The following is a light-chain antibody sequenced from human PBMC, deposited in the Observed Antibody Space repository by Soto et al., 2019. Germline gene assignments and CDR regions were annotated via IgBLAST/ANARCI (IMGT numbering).Light chain of an antibody. CDR2: EVS. V-gene: IGLV2-8*01. CDR1: SSDVGGYNY. J-gene: IGLJ1*01. CDR3: CSYAGSNNPDV. Sequence: QSALTQPPSASGSPGQSVTISCTGTSSDVGGYNYVSWYQQHPGKAPKLMIYEVSKRPSGVPDRFSGSKSGNTASLTVSGLQAEDEADYYCCSYAGSNNPDVFGTGTKVAVL.